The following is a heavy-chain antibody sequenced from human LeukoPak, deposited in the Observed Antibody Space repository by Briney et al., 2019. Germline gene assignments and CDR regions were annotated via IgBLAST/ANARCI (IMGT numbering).Heavy chain of an antibody. V-gene: IGHV3-48*02. CDR1: GFTFSSYS. J-gene: IGHJ4*02. Sequence: PGGSLRLSCAASGFTFSSYSMNWVRQAPGKGLEWVSYISSSSGSIYYADSVQGRFTMSRDNAKNSLYLQMNSLRDEDTAVYYCAREPTCTDGIWYNHQYFDYWGQGTLVTVSS. CDR2: ISSSSGSI. D-gene: IGHD2-8*01. CDR3: AREPTCTDGIWYNHQYFDY.